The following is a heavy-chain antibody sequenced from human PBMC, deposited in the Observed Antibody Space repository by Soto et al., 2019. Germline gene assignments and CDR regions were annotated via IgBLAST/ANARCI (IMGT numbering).Heavy chain of an antibody. D-gene: IGHD4-4*01. V-gene: IGHV4-59*01. Sequence: SQMHRHTNTVAGGTIRRFYWRWIRKTTGKALEWIXYXYXXXSXNXXXSXXXXGTISVDTSKNQFSLKLSSVTAADTAVYYFASEGRVYSNHYYFDICGQPTLVTVPS. J-gene: IGHJ4*01. CDR2: XYXXXSX. CDR3: ASEGRVYSNHYYFDI. CDR1: GGTIRRFY.